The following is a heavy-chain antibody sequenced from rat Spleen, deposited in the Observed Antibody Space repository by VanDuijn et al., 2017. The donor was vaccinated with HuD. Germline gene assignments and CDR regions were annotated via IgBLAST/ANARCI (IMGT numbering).Heavy chain of an antibody. D-gene: IGHD4-3*01. V-gene: IGHV5-29*01. CDR2: IIYNGYST. CDR3: ARQIRGTTFFDY. J-gene: IGHJ2*01. CDR1: GFTFSNSG. Sequence: EVQLVESGGGLVQPGRSLKLSCAASGFTFSNSGMAWVRQAPTMGLEWVATIIYNGYSTYYRDSVKGRFTISRDNAKSTLRLQMDSLRSEDTATYYCARQIRGTTFFDYWGQGVMVTVSS.